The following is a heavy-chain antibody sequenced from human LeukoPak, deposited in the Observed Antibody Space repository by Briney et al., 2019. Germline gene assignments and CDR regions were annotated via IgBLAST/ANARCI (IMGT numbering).Heavy chain of an antibody. CDR1: GGSSSSSY. J-gene: IGHJ5*02. CDR2: IYYTGNT. CDR3: ARDPTAAGKGAWFDP. D-gene: IGHD6-13*01. Sequence: SETLSLTCTISGGSSSSSYWSWIRQPPGKGLEWIGYIYYTGNTNYNPSLKSRVTISVDTSKKQFSLKLNSVTAADTAVYYCARDPTAAGKGAWFDPWGQGTLVTVSS. V-gene: IGHV4-59*12.